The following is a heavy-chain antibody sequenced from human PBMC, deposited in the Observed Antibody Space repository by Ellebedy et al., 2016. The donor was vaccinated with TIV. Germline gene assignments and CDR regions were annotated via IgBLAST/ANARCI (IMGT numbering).Heavy chain of an antibody. V-gene: IGHV3-23*01. CDR1: GFTFSSDG. Sequence: GESLKISCAASGFTFSSDGMHWVRQAPGKGLEWVSAISGTGAGTYYADSVKGRFTISRDNSKNTLYLQMNSLRAEDTAVYYCASGAARGYYYYAMDVWGQGTTVTVSS. CDR3: ASGAARGYYYYAMDV. J-gene: IGHJ6*02. CDR2: ISGTGAGT. D-gene: IGHD2-15*01.